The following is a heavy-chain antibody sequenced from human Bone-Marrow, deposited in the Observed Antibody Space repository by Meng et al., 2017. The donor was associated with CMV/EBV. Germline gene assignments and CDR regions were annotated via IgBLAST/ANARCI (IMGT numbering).Heavy chain of an antibody. J-gene: IGHJ1*01. D-gene: IGHD1-26*01. CDR1: GYTFTGYY. Sequence: ASVKVSCKASGYTFTGYYMHWVRQAPGQGLEWMGMINPSGGSTRYAQRFQGRLSMTRDTSTSTVFLELSSLSSEDTAVYYCARAGGSGSYFYQWGQGTQVTVSS. V-gene: IGHV1-46*01. CDR2: INPSGGST. CDR3: ARAGGSGSYFYQ.